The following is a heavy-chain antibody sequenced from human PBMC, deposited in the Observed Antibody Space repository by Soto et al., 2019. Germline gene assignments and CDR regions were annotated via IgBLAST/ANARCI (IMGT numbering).Heavy chain of an antibody. CDR2: IHCSGST. CDR1: SGSVSSCDYY. J-gene: IGHJ6*02. V-gene: IGHV4-61*08. Sequence: SETLSLTCTVSSGSVSSCDYYWSWIRQPPGKGPEWLGYIHCSGSTNYNPSLKSRVTISKDRSKNQFSLRLSSVTAADTAVYFCATWSYGMDVWGRGTPVTV. CDR3: ATWSYGMDV.